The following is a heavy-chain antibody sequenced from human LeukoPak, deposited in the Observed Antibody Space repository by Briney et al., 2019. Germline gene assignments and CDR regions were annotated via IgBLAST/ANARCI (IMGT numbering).Heavy chain of an antibody. D-gene: IGHD2-21*01. CDR1: GGSISSYY. Sequence: PSETLSLTCTVSGGSISSYYWNWIRQPPGKGLEWIGYIYSSGSTSYNPSLKSRVTMSVDTSRNQFSLKLSSVTTADTAVYYCARAYGYYFESWGQGTLVTVSS. CDR2: IYSSGST. J-gene: IGHJ4*02. CDR3: ARAYGYYFES. V-gene: IGHV4-59*01.